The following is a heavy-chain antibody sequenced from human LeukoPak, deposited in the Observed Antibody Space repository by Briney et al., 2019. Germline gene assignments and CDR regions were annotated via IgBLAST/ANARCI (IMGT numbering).Heavy chain of an antibody. Sequence: GGSLRLSCAASGFTFSSYSMNWVRQAPGKGLEWVSSISSSSSCIYYADSVKGRFTISRDNAKNSLYLQMNSLRAEDTAVYYCARGRITIFGVAAIWGKGTLVTVSS. CDR3: ARGRITIFGVAAI. CDR2: ISSSSSCI. V-gene: IGHV3-21*01. CDR1: GFTFSSYS. D-gene: IGHD3-3*01. J-gene: IGHJ4*02.